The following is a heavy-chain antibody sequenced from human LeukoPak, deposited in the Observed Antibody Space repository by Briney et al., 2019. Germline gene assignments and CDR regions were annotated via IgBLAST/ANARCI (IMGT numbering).Heavy chain of an antibody. V-gene: IGHV1-69*04. D-gene: IGHD3-22*01. CDR2: IIPILGIA. CDR1: GGTFSSYT. CDR3: ARDLGYYYDSSGYREYFQH. J-gene: IGHJ1*01. Sequence: ASVKVSCKASGGTFSSYTISWVRQAPGQGLEWMGRIIPILGIANCAQKFQGRVTITADKSTSTAYMELSSLRSEDTAVYYCARDLGYYYDSSGYREYFQHWGQGTLVTVSS.